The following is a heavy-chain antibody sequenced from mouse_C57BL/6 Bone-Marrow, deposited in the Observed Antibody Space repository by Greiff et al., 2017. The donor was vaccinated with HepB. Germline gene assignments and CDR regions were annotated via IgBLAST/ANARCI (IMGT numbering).Heavy chain of an antibody. CDR3: VKAVSSGSSYTWFAY. V-gene: IGHV7-4*01. CDR2: IRNKANGYTT. Sequence: EVQGVESGGGLVQPGASLRLSCAASGFTFNDYQMSWVRQAPGKAPEWLALIRNKANGYTTGYTASIKGRFTISRDNSQNSLYLQMNTLRAEDSATYYGVKAVSSGSSYTWFAYWGQGTLVTVSA. J-gene: IGHJ3*01. CDR1: GFTFNDYQ. D-gene: IGHD1-1*01.